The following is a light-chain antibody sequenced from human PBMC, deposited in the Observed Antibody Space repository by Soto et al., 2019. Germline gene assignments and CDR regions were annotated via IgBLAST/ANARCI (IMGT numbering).Light chain of an antibody. J-gene: IGKJ5*01. Sequence: EIVLTQSPATLSLSPGHRATLSCTTSQSVSSHLAWYQQKPGQAPRFLIYDASNRATGIPARFIGSGSGTDFTLTISSLEPEDFAIYYCQYCDNWPPAFGQGTRLEI. CDR2: DAS. CDR3: QYCDNWPPA. CDR1: QSVSSH. V-gene: IGKV3-11*01.